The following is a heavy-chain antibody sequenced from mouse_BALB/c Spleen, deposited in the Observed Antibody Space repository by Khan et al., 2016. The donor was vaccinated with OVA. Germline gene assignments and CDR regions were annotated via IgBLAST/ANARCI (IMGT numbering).Heavy chain of an antibody. CDR1: GHAFTNYG. D-gene: IGHD2-3*01. CDR2: INTYTGEP. Sequence: QIQLVQSGPELKKPGETVKISCKSSGHAFTNYGMNWARQAPGKDLKWMGWINTYTGEPTYSTDFKGRFAFSLETSASTAYLQINNLKNEDTATYFCARVGYSGTMDYWGQGTSVTVSS. V-gene: IGHV9-3-1*01. CDR3: ARVGYSGTMDY. J-gene: IGHJ4*01.